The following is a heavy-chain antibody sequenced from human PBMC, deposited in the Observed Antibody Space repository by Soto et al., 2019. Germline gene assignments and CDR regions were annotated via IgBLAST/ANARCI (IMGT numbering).Heavy chain of an antibody. Sequence: HPGGSLRLSCAASGFTFSSYAMHWVRQAPGKGLEWVAVISYDGSNKYYADSVKGRFTISRDNSKNTLYLQMNSLRAEDTAVYYCARGYSYGGDYYGMDVWGQGTTVTVSS. CDR3: ARGYSYGGDYYGMDV. CDR1: GFTFSSYA. J-gene: IGHJ6*02. D-gene: IGHD5-18*01. CDR2: ISYDGSNK. V-gene: IGHV3-30-3*01.